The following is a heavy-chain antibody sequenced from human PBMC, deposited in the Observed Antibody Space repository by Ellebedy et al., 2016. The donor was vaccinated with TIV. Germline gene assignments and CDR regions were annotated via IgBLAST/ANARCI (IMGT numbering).Heavy chain of an antibody. J-gene: IGHJ6*02. CDR3: ARGDSSGWSIYGMDV. D-gene: IGHD6-19*01. CDR1: GYTFTGYY. V-gene: IGHV1-2*02. CDR2: INPNSGGT. Sequence: ASVKVSCKASGYTFTGYYMHWVRQAPGQGLEWMGWINPNSGGTNYAQKFQGRVTMTRDTSISTAYMELSRPRSDDTAVYYCARGDSSGWSIYGMDVWGQGTTVTVSS.